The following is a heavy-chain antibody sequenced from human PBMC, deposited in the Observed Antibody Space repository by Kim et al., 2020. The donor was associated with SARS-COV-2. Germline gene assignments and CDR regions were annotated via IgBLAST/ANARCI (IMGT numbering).Heavy chain of an antibody. CDR3: TGLITA. D-gene: IGHD6-25*01. V-gene: IGHV3-73*01. J-gene: IGHJ4*02. Sequence: KSHNYATTYGASVKGRFTISRDDSKNTAYLQINILKTEDTAVYYCTGLITAWGQGTLVTVSS. CDR2: KSHNYAT.